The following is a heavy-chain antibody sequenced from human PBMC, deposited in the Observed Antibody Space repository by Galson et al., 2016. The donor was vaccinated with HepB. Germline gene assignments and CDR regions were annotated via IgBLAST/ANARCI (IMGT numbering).Heavy chain of an antibody. V-gene: IGHV5-51*01. CDR3: GRAFCLDGNCFFIDS. CDR1: GYNFTNFW. D-gene: IGHD2-15*01. CDR2: IYPGDSDA. Sequence: QSGAEVKKPGESLKISCKGSGYNFTNFWIGWVRQMPGKGLEWMGIIYPGDSDARYSPSFQGQVTIPVDTSKNQFSLRLSSVTAADTAVYYCGRAFCLDGNCFFIDSWGQGTLVTVSS. J-gene: IGHJ4*02.